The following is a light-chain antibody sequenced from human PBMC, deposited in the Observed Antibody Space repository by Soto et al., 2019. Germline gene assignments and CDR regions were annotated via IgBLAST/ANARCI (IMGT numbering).Light chain of an antibody. CDR2: SVS. Sequence: EIVLTQSPGTLSLSAGDRATLSCRASQRFSNDYLAWVQQNPGQTPRLIIYSVSSRATGIPGLFSGRGSGTDFTLTISRLEPEDFAMYYCLHHGSSLWTFGQGTKVDIK. V-gene: IGKV3-20*01. CDR1: QRFSNDY. CDR3: LHHGSSLWT. J-gene: IGKJ1*01.